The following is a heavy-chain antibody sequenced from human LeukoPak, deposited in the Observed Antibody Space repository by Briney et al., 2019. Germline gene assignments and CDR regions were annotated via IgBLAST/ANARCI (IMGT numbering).Heavy chain of an antibody. CDR3: AGRSAAGTSYYYYYMDV. CDR1: GYTFTGYY. V-gene: IGHV1-2*02. D-gene: IGHD6-13*01. Sequence: ASVKVSCKASGYTFTGYYMHWVRQAPGQGLEWMGYINPNSGGTNYAQKFQGRVTMTRDTSISTAYMELSRLRSDDTAVYYCAGRSAAGTSYYYYYMDVWGKGTTVTVSS. J-gene: IGHJ6*03. CDR2: INPNSGGT.